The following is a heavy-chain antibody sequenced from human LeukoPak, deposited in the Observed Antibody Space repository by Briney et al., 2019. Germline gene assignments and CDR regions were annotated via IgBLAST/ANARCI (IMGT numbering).Heavy chain of an antibody. CDR3: ARVSRPLTGTTRRAQTNFDY. CDR1: GFTFSSYW. Sequence: PGGSLRLSCAASGFTFSSYWMSWVRQAPGKGLEWVANIKQDGSEKYYVDSVKGRFTISRDNAKNSLYLQMNSLRAEDTAVHYCARVSRPLTGTTRRAQTNFDYWGQGTLVTVSS. J-gene: IGHJ4*02. V-gene: IGHV3-7*01. CDR2: IKQDGSEK. D-gene: IGHD1-7*01.